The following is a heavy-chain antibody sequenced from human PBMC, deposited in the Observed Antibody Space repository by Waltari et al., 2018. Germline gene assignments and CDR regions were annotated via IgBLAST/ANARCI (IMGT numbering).Heavy chain of an antibody. D-gene: IGHD6-6*01. CDR1: RGSISSSSYY. V-gene: IGHV4-39*01. CDR2: IYYSGST. Sequence: QLQLQESGPGLVKPSETLSLTCTVSRGSISSSSYYWGWIRQPPGKGLEWIGSIYYSGSTYYNPTLKSRVTISVDTSKNQLSLKLSAVTAADTAVYYCARWAYSSSSNYYFDYWGQGTLVTVSS. CDR3: ARWAYSSSSNYYFDY. J-gene: IGHJ4*02.